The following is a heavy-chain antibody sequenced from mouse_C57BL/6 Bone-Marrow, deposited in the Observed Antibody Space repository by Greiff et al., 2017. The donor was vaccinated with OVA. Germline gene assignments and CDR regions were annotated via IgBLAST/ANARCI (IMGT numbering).Heavy chain of an antibody. J-gene: IGHJ4*01. V-gene: IGHV1-47*01. D-gene: IGHD2-5*01. CDR3: ARRYSNLHYAMDY. CDR2: FHPYNDDT. CDR1: GYTFTTYP. Sequence: VKLMESGAELVKPGASVKMSCKASGYTFTTYPIEWMKQNHGKSLEWIGNFHPYNDDTKYNEKFKGKATLTVEKSSSTVYLELSRLTSDDSAVYYCARRYSNLHYAMDYWGQGTSVTVSS.